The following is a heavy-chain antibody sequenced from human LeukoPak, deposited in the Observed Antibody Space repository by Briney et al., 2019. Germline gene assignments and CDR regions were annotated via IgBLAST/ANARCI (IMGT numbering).Heavy chain of an antibody. V-gene: IGHV3-43*01. J-gene: IGHJ6*03. Sequence: GGSLRLSCAASGFTFYDYTMHWVRHAPGKGLEWVSLISWDGGSTYYADSVKGRFIISRDNSKNSLYLQMNSLRTEDTALYYCAKDLRGHNRMGYCMDVWGKGTTVTVSS. CDR2: ISWDGGST. D-gene: IGHD1-14*01. CDR1: GFTFYDYT. CDR3: AKDLRGHNRMGYCMDV.